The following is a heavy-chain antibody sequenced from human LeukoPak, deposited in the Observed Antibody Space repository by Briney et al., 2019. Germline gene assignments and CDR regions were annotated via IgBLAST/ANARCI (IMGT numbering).Heavy chain of an antibody. CDR1: GGSFSGYY. CDR3: ASDGDYGDYVGSTGVVF. Sequence: SETLSLTCAVYGGSFSGYYWSWIRQPPGKGLEWIGEINHSGSTNYNPSLKSRVTISVDTSKNQFSLKLSSVTAADTAVYYCASDGDYGDYVGSTGVVFWGQGTLVTVSS. CDR2: INHSGST. V-gene: IGHV4-34*01. J-gene: IGHJ4*02. D-gene: IGHD4-17*01.